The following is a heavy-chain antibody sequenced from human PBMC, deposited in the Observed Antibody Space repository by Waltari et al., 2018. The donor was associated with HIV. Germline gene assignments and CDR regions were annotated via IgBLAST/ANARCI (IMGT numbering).Heavy chain of an antibody. CDR1: GYTFTGYY. Sequence: QVQLVQSGAEVKKPGASVKVSCEASGYTFTGYYRHWVRQAPGQGLEWMGWINPNSGGTNYAQKFQGRVTMTRDTSISTAYMELTRLRSDDTAVYYCAREPSLTTAYDYWGQGTLVTVSS. D-gene: IGHD4-17*01. V-gene: IGHV1-2*02. CDR2: INPNSGGT. CDR3: AREPSLTTAYDY. J-gene: IGHJ4*02.